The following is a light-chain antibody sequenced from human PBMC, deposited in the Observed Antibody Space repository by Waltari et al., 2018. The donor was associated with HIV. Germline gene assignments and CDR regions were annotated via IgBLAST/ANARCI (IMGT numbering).Light chain of an antibody. CDR3: QHYGSSPPYT. Sequence: DIVLTQSPVTLSLSPGEGATLPCRASQSVSNRYVLWYQQKPGQAPRLLIYGSSTRATGIPDRFSGSGSGTDFTLTINRLEPEDFAVYYCQHYGSSPPYTFGQGTKLEVK. J-gene: IGKJ2*01. CDR1: QSVSNRY. V-gene: IGKV3-20*01. CDR2: GSS.